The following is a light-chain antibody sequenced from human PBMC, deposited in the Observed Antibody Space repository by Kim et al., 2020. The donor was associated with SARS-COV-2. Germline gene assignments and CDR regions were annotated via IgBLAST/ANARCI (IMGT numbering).Light chain of an antibody. J-gene: IGLJ3*02. V-gene: IGLV1-44*01. CDR2: RNN. Sequence: GQKVTISCSGSSSNIGSNTVNWYQQLPGTAPKLLIYRNNQRPSGVPDRFSGSKSGTSASLAISGLQSEDEADYYCARWDDSLKAWVFGGGTKLTVL. CDR1: SSNIGSNT. CDR3: ARWDDSLKAWV.